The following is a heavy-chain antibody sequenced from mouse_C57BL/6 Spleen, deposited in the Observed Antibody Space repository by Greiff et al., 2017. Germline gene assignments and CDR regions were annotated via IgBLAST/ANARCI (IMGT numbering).Heavy chain of an antibody. J-gene: IGHJ2*01. D-gene: IGHD2-3*01. CDR1: GFTFSSYA. CDR2: ISAGGSYT. CDR3: ARFDGYYYFGY. V-gene: IGHV5-4*01. Sequence: EVQLVESGGGLVKPGGSLKLSCAASGFTFSSYAMSWVRQTPEKRLEWVATISAGGSYTYYPDNVKGRFTISRANAKNNLYLQMSHLKSEDTAMYYCARFDGYYYFGYWGQGTTLTVSS.